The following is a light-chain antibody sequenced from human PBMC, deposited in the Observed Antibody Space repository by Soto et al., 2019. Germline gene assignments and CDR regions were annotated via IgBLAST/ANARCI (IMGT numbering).Light chain of an antibody. V-gene: IGKV3-11*01. CDR3: QQRSNWPPT. CDR1: QRVSSY. J-gene: IGKJ4*01. Sequence: EIVVTQSPATLSLSPGERATLSCRASQRVSSYLAWYQQKPGQAPRLLIYDASNRATGIQARFSGSGSGTDCTLTISSLEPEDVAVYYCQQRSNWPPTFGGGTKVELK. CDR2: DAS.